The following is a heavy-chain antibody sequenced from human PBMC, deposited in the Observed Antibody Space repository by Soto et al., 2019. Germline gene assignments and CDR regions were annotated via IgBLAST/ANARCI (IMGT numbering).Heavy chain of an antibody. D-gene: IGHD2-15*01. Sequence: SVKVSCKASGFTFTSSAVQWVRQARGQRLEWIGWIVVGSGNTNYAQKFQERVTITRDMSTSTAYMELSSLRSEDTAVYYCAADARPCSGGSCYRTYYYYGMDVWGQGTTVTVSS. CDR2: IVVGSGNT. CDR1: GFTFTSSA. J-gene: IGHJ6*02. CDR3: AADARPCSGGSCYRTYYYYGMDV. V-gene: IGHV1-58*01.